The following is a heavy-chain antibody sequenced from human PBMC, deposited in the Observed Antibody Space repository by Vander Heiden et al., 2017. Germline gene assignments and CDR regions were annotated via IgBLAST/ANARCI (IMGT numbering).Heavy chain of an antibody. J-gene: IGHJ5*02. Sequence: VQLQESGAGLVTLSETLSLPCTVSGGFLSRHCWSWLRQPPGKALEWIGCVSHRGNNNYNPSFKSRGTISLDISKNRFSLERTSVTAADTALYFCAREKGEFWSGDSWFDPCGQGALVTVSS. CDR1: GGFLSRHC. CDR3: AREKGEFWSGDSWFDP. CDR2: VSHRGNN. V-gene: IGHV4-59*11. D-gene: IGHD3-3*01.